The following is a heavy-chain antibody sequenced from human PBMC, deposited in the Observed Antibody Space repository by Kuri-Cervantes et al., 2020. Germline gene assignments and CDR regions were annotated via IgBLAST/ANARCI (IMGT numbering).Heavy chain of an antibody. CDR3: AREYCSSTSCNGPEYFDL. J-gene: IGHJ2*01. Sequence: GGSLRLSCAASGFTFSSYSMNWVRQAPGKGLEWVSYISSSSSTKYYADSVKGRFTISRDNSKNTLYLQMNSLRAGDTAVYYCAREYCSSTSCNGPEYFDLWGRGTLVTVSS. CDR1: GFTFSSYS. V-gene: IGHV3-48*01. D-gene: IGHD2-2*01. CDR2: ISSSSSTK.